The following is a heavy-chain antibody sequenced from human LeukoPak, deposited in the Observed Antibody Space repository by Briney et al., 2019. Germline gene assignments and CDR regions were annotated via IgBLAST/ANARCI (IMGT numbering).Heavy chain of an antibody. CDR2: IYCSGST. CDR3: ARERLIAGATVFDY. CDR1: GGSISSYY. D-gene: IGHD1-26*01. V-gene: IGHV4-59*01. J-gene: IGHJ4*02. Sequence: PSETLSLTCTVSGGSISSYYWGWIRQPAGKGLEWIGCIYCSGSTSYNPSLKSRVTISVDTSNNQFSLKLTSMTAADTAVYFCARERLIAGATVFDYWGQGTLVTVSS.